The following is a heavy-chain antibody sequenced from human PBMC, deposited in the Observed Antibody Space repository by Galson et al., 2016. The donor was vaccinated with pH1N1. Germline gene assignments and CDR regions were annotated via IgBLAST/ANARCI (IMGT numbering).Heavy chain of an antibody. CDR1: GFTFSSYA. D-gene: IGHD2-15*01. CDR2: ISDSGGRQ. CDR3: AKGPRGVVVVAATH. J-gene: IGHJ4*02. Sequence: SLRLSCAASGFTFSSYAMTWVRQAPGKGLEWVSGISDSGGRQYYEAPVKGRLTISREISKNTGYLQLKSRRAEDTAGYYCAKGPRGVVVVAATHWGQGTLVTVSS. V-gene: IGHV3-23*01.